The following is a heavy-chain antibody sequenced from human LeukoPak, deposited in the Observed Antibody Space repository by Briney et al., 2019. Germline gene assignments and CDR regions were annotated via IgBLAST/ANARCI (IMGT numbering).Heavy chain of an antibody. Sequence: ASVTVSCKASGYTFAGCYMHWVRQAPGQGLEWMGWINPKSGGTNYAQEFQGWVTVTRDTSISTAYMELSRLRSDDTAVYYCARAFGPSDEDYYFDYWGQGTLVTVSS. D-gene: IGHD3-10*01. CDR1: GYTFAGCY. J-gene: IGHJ4*02. CDR3: ARAFGPSDEDYYFDY. CDR2: INPKSGGT. V-gene: IGHV1-2*04.